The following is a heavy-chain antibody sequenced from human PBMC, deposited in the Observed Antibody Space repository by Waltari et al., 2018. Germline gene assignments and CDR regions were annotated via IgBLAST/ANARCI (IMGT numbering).Heavy chain of an antibody. Sequence: QVQLQESGPGLVKPSETLSLTCPVSGGSLSRSYWRWIRQPAGKGLEWIGRIYTSGSTNYNPSLKSRVTMSVDTSKNQFSLKLSSVTAADTAVYYCAREVIAVAGTGLYYFDYWGQGTLFTVSS. J-gene: IGHJ4*02. CDR2: IYTSGST. D-gene: IGHD6-19*01. V-gene: IGHV4-4*07. CDR1: GGSLSRSY. CDR3: AREVIAVAGTGLYYFDY.